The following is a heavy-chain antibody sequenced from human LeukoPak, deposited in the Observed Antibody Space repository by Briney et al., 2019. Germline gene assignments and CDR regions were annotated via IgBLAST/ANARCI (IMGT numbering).Heavy chain of an antibody. D-gene: IGHD2-8*02. CDR3: ARDSPYGTAGY. J-gene: IGHJ4*02. Sequence: AGSLRLSCEASGFTFSTYNMNWVRQAPGNGLEWVSSISSSSSYIYHADSAKGRFTITRDNTKKSLYLQMNSLRADDTAVYYCARDSPYGTAGYWGQGTLVTVSS. CDR2: ISSSSSYI. CDR1: GFTFSTYN. V-gene: IGHV3-21*01.